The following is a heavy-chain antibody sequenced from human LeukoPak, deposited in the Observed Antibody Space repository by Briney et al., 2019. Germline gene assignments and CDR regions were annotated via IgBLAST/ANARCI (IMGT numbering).Heavy chain of an antibody. Sequence: PSETLSLTCTVSGGSISSYYWSWIRQPPGKGLEWIGYIYYSGSTNYNPSLKSRVTISVDTSKNQFSLKLSSVTAADTAVYYCAKETSSSWYDYWGQGTLVTVSS. J-gene: IGHJ4*02. V-gene: IGHV4-59*01. CDR1: GGSISSYY. D-gene: IGHD6-13*01. CDR2: IYYSGST. CDR3: AKETSSSWYDY.